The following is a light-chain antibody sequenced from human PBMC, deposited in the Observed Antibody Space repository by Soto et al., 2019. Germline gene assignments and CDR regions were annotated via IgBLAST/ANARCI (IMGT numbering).Light chain of an antibody. Sequence: QSALTQPASVSGSPGQSITISCTGTSSDVGGYNYVPWYQQHPGKASKLMIYDVSNRPSGVSNRFSGSKSGNTASLTISGLQAEDETDYYCSSYTSSSTLVFATGTKVTVL. V-gene: IGLV2-14*01. CDR2: DVS. CDR1: SSDVGGYNY. J-gene: IGLJ1*01. CDR3: SSYTSSSTLV.